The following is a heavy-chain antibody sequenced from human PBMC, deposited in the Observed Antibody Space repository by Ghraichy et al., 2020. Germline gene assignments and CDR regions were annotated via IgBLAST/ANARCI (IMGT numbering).Heavy chain of an antibody. V-gene: IGHV3-74*01. CDR3: ARGAVTNTGADAFDI. D-gene: IGHD4-17*01. J-gene: IGHJ3*02. CDR2: ISSDGSST. Sequence: GGSLRLSCAASGFTFSSNWMHWVRQAPGKGPVWVSRISSDGSSTIYADSVKGRFTISRDNAKNTLYLQMNRVRAENTAVYYCARGAVTNTGADAFDIWGQGKMVTVSS. CDR1: GFTFSSNW.